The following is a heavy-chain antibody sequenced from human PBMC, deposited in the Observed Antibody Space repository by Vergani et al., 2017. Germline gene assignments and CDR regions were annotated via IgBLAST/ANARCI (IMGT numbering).Heavy chain of an antibody. D-gene: IGHD1-1*01. V-gene: IGHV3-30*03. CDR1: GFPFSDYG. CDR3: ARDFLTRVTTLDYYYMGV. Sequence: QVQLVESGGGEVQPGRSLRLSCSAAGFPFSDYGVHWVRPAPGKGLEWVSVISYDGNKKKYADSVKGRFTISRDNSKNTLYLEMNALRAEDTAVYYCARDFLTRVTTLDYYYMGVWGKGTTVTVSS. J-gene: IGHJ6*03. CDR2: ISYDGNKK.